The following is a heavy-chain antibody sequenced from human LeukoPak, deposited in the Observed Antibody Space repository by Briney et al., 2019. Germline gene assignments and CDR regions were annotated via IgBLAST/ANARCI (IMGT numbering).Heavy chain of an antibody. Sequence: GASVKVSCKASGYTFTGYYMHWVRQAPGQGLEWMGWINPNSGGTNYAQKFQGWVTMTRDTSISTAYMELSRLRSDDTAVYYCAREYGSGSYYRNAFDIWGQGTMVTVSS. CDR3: AREYGSGSYYRNAFDI. CDR2: INPNSGGT. CDR1: GYTFTGYY. J-gene: IGHJ3*02. D-gene: IGHD3-10*01. V-gene: IGHV1-2*04.